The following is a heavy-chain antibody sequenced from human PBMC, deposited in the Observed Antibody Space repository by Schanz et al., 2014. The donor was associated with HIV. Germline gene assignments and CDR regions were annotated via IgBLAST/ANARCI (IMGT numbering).Heavy chain of an antibody. Sequence: QVQLVQSGAEVKKPGSSVKVSCKASGGTFSRYAISWVRQAPGQGLEWMGMITPSGAGTTYARKFQGRVTMTRNISINTAYMELSSLRSEDTAVYYCARGGRSTTGRVHDYWGQGTLVTVSS. CDR3: ARGGRSTTGRVHDY. V-gene: IGHV1-69*09. J-gene: IGHJ4*02. CDR2: ITPSGAGT. D-gene: IGHD1-1*01. CDR1: GGTFSRYA.